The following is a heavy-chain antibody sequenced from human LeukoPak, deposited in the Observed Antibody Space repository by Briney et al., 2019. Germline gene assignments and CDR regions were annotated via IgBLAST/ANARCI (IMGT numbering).Heavy chain of an antibody. CDR2: ISTSGNT. V-gene: IGHV4-4*07. Sequence: SETLSLTCTVSGGSISNSFWGWIRQPAGKGLEWIGLISTSGNTNYNPSLKSRVTMSVDTSNKQLSLRLSSVTAADTAVYYCARDLVVPPYNWFDPWGQGTLVTVSS. D-gene: IGHD2-2*01. J-gene: IGHJ5*02. CDR3: ARDLVVPPYNWFDP. CDR1: GGSISNSF.